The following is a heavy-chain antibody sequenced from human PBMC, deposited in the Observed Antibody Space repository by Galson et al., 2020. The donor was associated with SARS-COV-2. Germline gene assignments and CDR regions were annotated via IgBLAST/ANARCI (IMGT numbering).Heavy chain of an antibody. Sequence: PSETLSLTCTVSGGSISSGGYYWSWIRQHPGKGLEWIGYIYYSGSTYYNPSLKSRVTTSVDTSKNQFSLKLSSVTAADTAVYYCARSTGVYYYGSGSYYNPHYYYGMDVWGQGTTVTVSS. CDR3: ARSTGVYYYGSGSYYNPHYYYGMDV. V-gene: IGHV4-31*03. D-gene: IGHD3-10*01. CDR2: IYYSGST. CDR1: GGSISSGGYY. J-gene: IGHJ6*02.